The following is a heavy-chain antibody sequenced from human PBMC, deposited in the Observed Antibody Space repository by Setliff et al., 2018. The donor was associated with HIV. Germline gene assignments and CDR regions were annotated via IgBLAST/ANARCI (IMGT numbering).Heavy chain of an antibody. Sequence: PSETLSLTCTVSGGSINIGSFYWSWIRQPARKGPEWLGHVYTSGNTYYDPSLASRVAISLDRSKNQFSLKLDSVTAADTALYFCARGRGAWFEGSWFDPWGQGILVTVSS. CDR3: ARGRGAWFEGSWFDP. D-gene: IGHD6-19*01. J-gene: IGHJ5*02. CDR2: VYTSGNT. CDR1: GGSINIGSFY. V-gene: IGHV4-61*09.